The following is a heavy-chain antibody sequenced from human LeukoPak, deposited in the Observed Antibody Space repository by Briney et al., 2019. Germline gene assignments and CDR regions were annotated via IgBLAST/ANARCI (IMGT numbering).Heavy chain of an antibody. CDR3: AKANYYDSSAYWAPFDP. CDR2: ISGSGGST. CDR1: GFTFSTYA. J-gene: IGHJ5*02. D-gene: IGHD3-22*01. V-gene: IGHV3-23*01. Sequence: GGSLRLSCAASGFTFSTYAMSWVRQAPGTGLEWVSAISGSGGSTYYADSVKGRFIISRDTSKNTLYLQMNSLRAEDTAVYYCAKANYYDSSAYWAPFDPWGQGTLVTVSS.